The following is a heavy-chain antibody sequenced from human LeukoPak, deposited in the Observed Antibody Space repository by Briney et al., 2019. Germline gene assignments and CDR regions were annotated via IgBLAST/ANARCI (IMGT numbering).Heavy chain of an antibody. CDR2: IWYDGTNQ. CDR3: ARGDQGAFDI. D-gene: IGHD2-21*02. V-gene: IGHV3-33*03. J-gene: IGHJ3*02. CDR1: GFSFTTYG. Sequence: PGGSLRLSCEASGFSFTTYGMDWVRQAPGKGLEWVAVIWYDGTNQKYADSVKGRFTISRDNSKNTLFLQMNSLRGEDTAVYYCARGDQGAFDIWGQGTMVTVSS.